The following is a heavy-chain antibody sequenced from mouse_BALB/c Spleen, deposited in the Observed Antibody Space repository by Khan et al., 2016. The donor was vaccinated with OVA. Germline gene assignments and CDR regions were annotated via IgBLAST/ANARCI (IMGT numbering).Heavy chain of an antibody. CDR1: RFPISSYG. J-gene: IGHJ2*01. V-gene: IGHV5-6-3*01. Sequence: EVQLVESGGGIVQPGGSLKRSCAASRFPISSYGMSSVRQTPAKRLELVATIDSTGGSTDSPDSVKRRFTISGDNAKNALYLQMRSLKSEDTAMYYCARSAIWGQGTTLTVSS. CDR3: ARSAI. D-gene: IGHD2-12*01. CDR2: IDSTGGST.